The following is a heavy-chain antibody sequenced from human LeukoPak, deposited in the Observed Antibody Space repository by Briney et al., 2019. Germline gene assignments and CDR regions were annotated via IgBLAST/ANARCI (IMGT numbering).Heavy chain of an antibody. J-gene: IGHJ5*02. D-gene: IGHD3-22*01. Sequence: SETLSLTCAVYGGSFSGYYWSWIRQPPGKGLEWIGEINHSGSTNYNPSLKSRVTISVDTSKNQFSLKLSSVTAADTAVYYCARRRLRITMTRNWFYPWGQGTLVTVSS. CDR3: ARRRLRITMTRNWFYP. CDR1: GGSFSGYY. V-gene: IGHV4-34*01. CDR2: INHSGST.